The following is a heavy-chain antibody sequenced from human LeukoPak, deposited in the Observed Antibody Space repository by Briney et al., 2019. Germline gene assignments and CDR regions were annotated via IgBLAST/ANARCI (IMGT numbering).Heavy chain of an antibody. CDR3: ATGGDCITD. D-gene: IGHD2-21*02. V-gene: IGHV1-2*02. J-gene: IGHJ4*02. Sequence: ASVKVSCKASGYIFIGYYMHWVRQAPGQGLEWMGWINPNSGDTNYAQKFQDRVTMTRDTSISTAYMELSRLRSDDTAVYYCATGGDCITDWGQGTLVTVSS. CDR1: GYIFIGYY. CDR2: INPNSGDT.